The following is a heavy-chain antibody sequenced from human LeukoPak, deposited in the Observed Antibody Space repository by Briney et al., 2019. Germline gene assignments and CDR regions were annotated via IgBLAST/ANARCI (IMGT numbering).Heavy chain of an antibody. Sequence: ASVKVSCKASGYTFTSYGISWVRQAPGQGLQWMGWISTVSGKTRYPQKFQGRVTVTTDTSTRISEMELRNLTSDDTGIYYCARRGYGSRRAADYWGQGTLVIVSS. V-gene: IGHV1-18*01. J-gene: IGHJ4*02. CDR2: ISTVSGKT. CDR3: ARRGYGSRRAADY. CDR1: GYTFTSYG. D-gene: IGHD3-10*01.